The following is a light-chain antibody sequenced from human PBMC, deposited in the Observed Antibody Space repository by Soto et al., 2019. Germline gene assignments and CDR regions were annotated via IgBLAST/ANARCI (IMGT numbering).Light chain of an antibody. V-gene: IGLV1-44*01. CDR1: SSNIGSNT. J-gene: IGLJ1*01. Sequence: QAVVTQPPSTSGTPGQRVTISCSGSSSNIGSNTVNWYQQLPGTAPNLLIYRNNQRPSGVPDRFSGSKSGTSASLAISGLQSEDEADYYCAAWDGSLKGYVFATGTKLTVL. CDR2: RNN. CDR3: AAWDGSLKGYV.